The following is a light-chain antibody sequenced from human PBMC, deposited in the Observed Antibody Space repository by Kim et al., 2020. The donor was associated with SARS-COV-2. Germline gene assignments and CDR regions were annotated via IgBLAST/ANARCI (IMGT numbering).Light chain of an antibody. CDR2: GAS. CDR3: QQYSDWRPIT. V-gene: IGKV3-15*01. J-gene: IGKJ5*01. CDR1: QSISSN. Sequence: EIVMTQSPATLSVSPGERVTLSCRASQSISSNLAWYQQKPGQAPRLLISGASTRATNIPSRFSGSGSGREFTLTITTLQSEDVAIYYCQQYSDWRPITFGQGTRLEIK.